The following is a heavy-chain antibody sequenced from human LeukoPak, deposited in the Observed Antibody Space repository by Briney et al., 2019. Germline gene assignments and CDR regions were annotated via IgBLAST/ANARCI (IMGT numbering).Heavy chain of an antibody. V-gene: IGHV4-59*01. CDR2: IYYNGNT. J-gene: IGHJ4*02. CDR3: AREGTLDSSGYYLGY. Sequence: SETLSLTCAAYGGSISSYYWSWIRQPPGKGLEWIGYIYYNGNTNYNPSLKSRVTISVDTSKNQFSLKLSSVTAADTAVYYCAREGTLDSSGYYLGYWGQGTLVTVSS. CDR1: GGSISSYY. D-gene: IGHD3-22*01.